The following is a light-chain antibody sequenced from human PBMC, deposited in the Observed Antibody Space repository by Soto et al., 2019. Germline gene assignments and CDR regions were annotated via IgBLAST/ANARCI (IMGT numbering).Light chain of an antibody. Sequence: DIQMTQYPSTLSASVGGRATITCRASQSISGWLAWYQQKPGTAPKLLIYEASNLESGVPSRFSGSGSGTEFTLTISSLQPDDFATYYCQQYYSDWTFGQ. V-gene: IGKV1-5*01. CDR3: QQYYSDWT. CDR1: QSISGW. J-gene: IGKJ1*01. CDR2: EAS.